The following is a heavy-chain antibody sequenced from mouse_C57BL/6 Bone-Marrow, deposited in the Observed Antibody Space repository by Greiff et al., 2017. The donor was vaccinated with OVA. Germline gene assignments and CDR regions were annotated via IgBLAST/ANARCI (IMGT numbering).Heavy chain of an antibody. V-gene: IGHV10-1*01. Sequence: EVNVVESGGGLVQPKGSLKLSCAASGFSFNTYAMNWVRQAPGKGLEWVARIRSKSNNYATYYADSVKDRFTISRDDSESMLYLQMNNLKTEDTAMYYCVRQSRTYWYFDVWGTGTTVTVSS. CDR1: GFSFNTYA. CDR3: VRQSRTYWYFDV. CDR2: IRSKSNNYAT. J-gene: IGHJ1*03.